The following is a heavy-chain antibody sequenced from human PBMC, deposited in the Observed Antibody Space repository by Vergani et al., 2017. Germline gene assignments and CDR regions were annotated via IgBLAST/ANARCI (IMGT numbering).Heavy chain of an antibody. D-gene: IGHD3-3*01. J-gene: IGHJ6*03. CDR1: NFFISSNAYY. Sequence: QVQLKESGPGLVKPSETLSLTCTVSNFFISSNAYYWGWLRQAPGRGLDGIGSLHHNGATFHNPSLRSRVTMSVDTSKHQFSLKLSSVTAADTAVYYCARTPIFAVVIPYYYYMDVWGKGTTVTVSS. CDR3: ARTPIFAVVIPYYYYMDV. CDR2: LHHNGAT. V-gene: IGHV4-38-2*02.